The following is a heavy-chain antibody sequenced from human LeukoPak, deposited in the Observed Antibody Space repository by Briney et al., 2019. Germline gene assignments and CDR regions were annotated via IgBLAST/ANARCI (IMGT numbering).Heavy chain of an antibody. CDR3: TRQGDGGRAFDY. J-gene: IGHJ4*02. CDR1: GGSISSSSYN. V-gene: IGHV4-39*01. Sequence: SETLSLTCTASGGSISSSSYNWGWIRQTPGKGLEWIGTIYYNGNTYYNASLKSRISISGDTSNNQFSLRLTSVTATDTAVYYCTRQGDGGRAFDYWGQGILVTASS. CDR2: IYYNGNT. D-gene: IGHD4-23*01.